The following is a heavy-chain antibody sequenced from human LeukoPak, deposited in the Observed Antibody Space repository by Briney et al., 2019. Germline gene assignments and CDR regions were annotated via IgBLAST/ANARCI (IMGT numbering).Heavy chain of an antibody. D-gene: IGHD6-19*01. CDR1: GYTFTCYY. J-gene: IGHJ5*02. V-gene: IGHV1-46*01. Sequence: ASVKVSCKASGYTFTCYYMHWVRQAPGQGLEWMGIINPSGGSTSYAQKFQGRVTMTRDTSTSTVYMELSSLRSEDTAVYYCARIAVAGNWFDPWGQGTLVTVSS. CDR3: ARIAVAGNWFDP. CDR2: INPSGGST.